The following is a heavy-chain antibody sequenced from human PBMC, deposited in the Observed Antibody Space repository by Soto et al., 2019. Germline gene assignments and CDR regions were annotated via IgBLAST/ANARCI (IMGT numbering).Heavy chain of an antibody. J-gene: IGHJ6*02. Sequence: QVQLVESGGGVVQPGGSLRLSCEASGFTFSKFGIHWVRQAPGKGLEWVAVVSYDGSFKYYADSVKGRFTISRDNSKNTLYLQMNSLRPEPTALYYCAKDSDQLLFAYYYYGMDVWGQGTTVTVSS. CDR3: AKDSDQLLFAYYYYGMDV. CDR1: GFTFSKFG. CDR2: VSYDGSFK. D-gene: IGHD2-2*01. V-gene: IGHV3-30*18.